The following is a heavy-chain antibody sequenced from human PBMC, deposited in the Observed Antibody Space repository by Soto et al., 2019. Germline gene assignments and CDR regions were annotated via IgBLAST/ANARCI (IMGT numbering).Heavy chain of an antibody. D-gene: IGHD1-1*01. CDR2: ISAHNGNT. V-gene: IGHV1-18*01. CDR3: ARGRYGHY. CDR1: GYAFTTYG. Sequence: QVHLVQAGAEVKKPGASVKVSCQGSGYAFTTYGITWVRQAPGQGLEWMGWISAHNGNTNYAQKLQGRVTVTRDTATSAAYMELRSLRYDDTAVYYCARGRYGHYWGQGALVTFSS. J-gene: IGHJ4*02.